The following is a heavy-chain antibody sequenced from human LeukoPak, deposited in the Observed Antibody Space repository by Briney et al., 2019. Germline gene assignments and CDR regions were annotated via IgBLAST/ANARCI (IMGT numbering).Heavy chain of an antibody. Sequence: SETLSLTCTVSGGSVSGGGYYWSWIRQPPGKRLEWIGYIYYSGNTNYNPSLKSRVTILLDMSKNQFSLKLSSVTAADTAIYYCARSRWELLDYWGQGTLVTVSS. CDR2: IYYSGNT. J-gene: IGHJ4*02. D-gene: IGHD1-26*01. CDR3: ARSRWELLDY. CDR1: GGSVSGGGYY. V-gene: IGHV4-61*08.